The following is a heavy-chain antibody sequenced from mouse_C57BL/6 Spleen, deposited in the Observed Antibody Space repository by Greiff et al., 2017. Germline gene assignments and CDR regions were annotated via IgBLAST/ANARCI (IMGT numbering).Heavy chain of an antibody. V-gene: IGHV1-7*01. CDR3: ARGTSHSTGYFDV. D-gene: IGHD2-5*01. CDR2: INPSSGYT. Sequence: VKLVESGAELAKPGASVKLFCKASGYTFTSYWMHWVKQRPGQGLELIGYINPSSGYTKYNQKFKDKATLTADKSSSTAYMQLSSLTYEDSAVYYCARGTSHSTGYFDVWGTGTTVTVSS. CDR1: GYTFTSYW. J-gene: IGHJ1*03.